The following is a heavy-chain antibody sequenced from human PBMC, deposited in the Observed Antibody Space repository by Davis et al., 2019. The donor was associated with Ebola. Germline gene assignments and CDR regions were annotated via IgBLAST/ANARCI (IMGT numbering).Heavy chain of an antibody. J-gene: IGHJ4*02. CDR1: GGTFSSYA. CDR2: IIPIFGTA. CDR3: ARERYRAFDY. Sequence: AASVKVSCKASGGTFSSYAISWVRQAPGQGLEWMGGIIPIFGTANYAQKFQGRVTITADESTNTAYMELSSLRSEDTAVYYCARERYRAFDYWGQGTLVTVSS. V-gene: IGHV1-69*13. D-gene: IGHD1-1*01.